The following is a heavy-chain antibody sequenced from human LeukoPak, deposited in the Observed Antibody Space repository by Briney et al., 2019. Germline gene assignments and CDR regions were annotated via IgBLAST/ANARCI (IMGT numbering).Heavy chain of an antibody. Sequence: GGSLRLSCAASEFTFSSYAMTWVRQAPGKGLEWVSVISGNGGSTNYADSVKGRFTISRDTAMNTLYLHMHSLREEDTADYYCTRGRGAYGWFDPWGQGTQVTVSS. V-gene: IGHV3-23*01. CDR1: EFTFSSYA. D-gene: IGHD3-10*01. CDR2: ISGNGGST. J-gene: IGHJ5*02. CDR3: TRGRGAYGWFDP.